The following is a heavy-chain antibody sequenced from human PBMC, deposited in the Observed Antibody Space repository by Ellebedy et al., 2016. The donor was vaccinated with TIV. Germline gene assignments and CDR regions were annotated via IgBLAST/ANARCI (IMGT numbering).Heavy chain of an antibody. CDR3: ARDEKGYPGGYFDY. Sequence: MPSETLSLTCTVSGGSISNAYWSWIRQPAGKGLEWIGRIYADGDPNYNPSLKSRVTISVDTSKNQFSLKLSSVTAADTAVYYCARDEKGYPGGYFDYWGQGTLVTVSS. CDR2: IYADGDP. D-gene: IGHD2-15*01. V-gene: IGHV4-4*07. CDR1: GGSISNAY. J-gene: IGHJ4*02.